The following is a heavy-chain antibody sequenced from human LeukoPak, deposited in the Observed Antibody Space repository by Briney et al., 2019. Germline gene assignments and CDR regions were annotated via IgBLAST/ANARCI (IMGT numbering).Heavy chain of an antibody. Sequence: SETLSLTCTVSGGSISSSSYYWGWIRQPPGKWLEWIGNIYHSWNTYYNPSLKSRVTISVDTSKNQFSLKLSSVTAADTAVYYCARVSYFDSSGYYYDFDYWGQGTLVTVSS. J-gene: IGHJ4*02. CDR1: GGSISSSSYY. V-gene: IGHV4-39*07. CDR2: IYHSWNT. D-gene: IGHD3-22*01. CDR3: ARVSYFDSSGYYYDFDY.